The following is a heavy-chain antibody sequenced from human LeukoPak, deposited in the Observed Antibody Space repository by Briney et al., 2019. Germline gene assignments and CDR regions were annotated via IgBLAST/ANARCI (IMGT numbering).Heavy chain of an antibody. CDR1: GFTFSSYG. J-gene: IGHJ4*02. V-gene: IGHV3-30*18. CDR2: ISYDENNI. D-gene: IGHD5-24*01. CDR3: AKARGRDGYTAFPDS. Sequence: SGRSLRLSCAASGFTFSSYGMHWVRQGPGKGLEWVAVISYDENNIYYADSVKGRFTISRDNSKNTLYLQMNSLRADDTAVYYCAKARGRDGYTAFPDSWGQGALVTVSS.